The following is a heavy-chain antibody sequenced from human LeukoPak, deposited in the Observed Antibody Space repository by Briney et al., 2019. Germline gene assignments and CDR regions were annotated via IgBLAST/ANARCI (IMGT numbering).Heavy chain of an antibody. J-gene: IGHJ6*02. D-gene: IGHD4-17*01. CDR3: ARGIPVTHYYYYGMDV. V-gene: IGHV3-53*01. CDR2: IYSGGST. Sequence: PGGSLRLSCAASGFTVSSNYMSWVRQAPGKGLEWVSVIYSGGSTYYADSVKGRFTISRDNPKNTLYLQMNSLRAEDTAVYYCARGIPVTHYYYYGMDVWGQGTTVTVSS. CDR1: GFTVSSNY.